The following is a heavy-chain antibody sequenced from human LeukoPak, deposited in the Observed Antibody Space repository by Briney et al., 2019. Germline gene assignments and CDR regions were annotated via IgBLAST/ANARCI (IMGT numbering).Heavy chain of an antibody. Sequence: GGSLRLSCAASGFTFSSYEMNWVRQAPGKGLEWVSYISSSGSTIYYADSAKGRFTISRDNAKKSLYLQMNSLRAEDTAVYYCARDKSLGYCSGGSCHTADYWGQGTLVTVSS. D-gene: IGHD2-15*01. CDR2: ISSSGSTI. CDR3: ARDKSLGYCSGGSCHTADY. J-gene: IGHJ4*02. CDR1: GFTFSSYE. V-gene: IGHV3-48*03.